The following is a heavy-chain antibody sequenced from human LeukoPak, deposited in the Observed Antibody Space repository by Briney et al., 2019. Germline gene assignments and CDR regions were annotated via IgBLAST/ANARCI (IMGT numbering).Heavy chain of an antibody. J-gene: IGHJ5*02. D-gene: IGHD3-22*01. CDR1: GGSISSGDYY. V-gene: IGHV4-30-4*01. Sequence: PSETLSLTCTVSGGSISSGDYYWSWIRQPPGKGLEWIAYMYYSGSTYYNPSLKSRVTMSADTSKNQHSLKLSSLTAADTAVYYCARPYYYDSRIDPWGQGILVTVSS. CDR2: MYYSGST. CDR3: ARPYYYDSRIDP.